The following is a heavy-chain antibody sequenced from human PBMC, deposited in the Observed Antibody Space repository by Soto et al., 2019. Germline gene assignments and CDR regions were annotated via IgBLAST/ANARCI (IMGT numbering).Heavy chain of an antibody. CDR3: ARDQTVGDGYNFAFDI. J-gene: IGHJ3*02. CDR2: INAGNGNT. CDR1: GYTFTSYA. V-gene: IGHV1-3*01. Sequence: GASVKVSCKASGYTFTSYAMHWVRQAPGQRLEWMGWINAGNGNTKYSQKFQGRVTITRDTSASTAYMELSSLRSEDTAVYYCARDQTVGDGYNFAFDIWGKGTMVTVSS. D-gene: IGHD5-12*01.